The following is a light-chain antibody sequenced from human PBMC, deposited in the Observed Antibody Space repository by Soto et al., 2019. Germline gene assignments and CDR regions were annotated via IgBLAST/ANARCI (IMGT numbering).Light chain of an antibody. Sequence: QSAPTQPPSASGSPGQSATISCTGTSSDVGGYNYVSWYQQYPGKAPKLMIYEVSKRPSGVPDRFSGSKSGNTASLTVSGLQPEDEADDYCSSYAGRSTWVFGGGTKVTVL. CDR2: EVS. CDR3: SSYAGRSTWV. J-gene: IGLJ2*01. V-gene: IGLV2-8*01. CDR1: SSDVGGYNY.